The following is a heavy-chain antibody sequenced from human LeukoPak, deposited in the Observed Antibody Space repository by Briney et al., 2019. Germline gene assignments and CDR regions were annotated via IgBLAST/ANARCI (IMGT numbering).Heavy chain of an antibody. CDR2: IYHSEST. CDR3: ARGGYSGYDDAFDI. J-gene: IGHJ3*02. CDR1: GGSISSGGYS. V-gene: IGHV4-30-2*01. Sequence: SQTLSLTCAVSGGSISSGGYSWSWIRQPPGKGREWIGYIYHSESTYYNPSLKSRVTISVDRSKNQFSLKLSSVTAADTAVYYCARGGYSGYDDAFDIWGQGTMVTVSS. D-gene: IGHD5-12*01.